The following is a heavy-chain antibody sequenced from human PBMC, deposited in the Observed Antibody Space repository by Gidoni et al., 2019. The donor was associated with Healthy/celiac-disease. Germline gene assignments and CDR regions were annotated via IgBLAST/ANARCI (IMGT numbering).Heavy chain of an antibody. V-gene: IGHV1-46*03. J-gene: IGHJ4*02. CDR2: INPSSGST. CDR3: ASTLAVAGPFEDY. D-gene: IGHD6-19*01. Sequence: QVQLVQFGAEVKKPGASVKVSCMASGYTFTSYYMHWVRQAPGQGLEWMGIINPSSGSTSYAQKFQGRVTMTKDTSTSTVYMELSSLRSEDTAVYYCASTLAVAGPFEDYWGQGTLVTVSS. CDR1: GYTFTSYY.